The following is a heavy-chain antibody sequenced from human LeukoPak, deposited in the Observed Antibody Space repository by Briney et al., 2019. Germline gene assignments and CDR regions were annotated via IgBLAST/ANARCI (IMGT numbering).Heavy chain of an antibody. D-gene: IGHD3-10*01. Sequence: PSETLSLTCAVYGGSFSGYYWSWIRQPPGKGLEWIGEINHSGSTNYNPSLKSRVTISVDTSKNQFSLKLSSVTAADTAVYYCARNEEAGITMVRGVPPHFDYRGQGTLVNVSS. J-gene: IGHJ4*02. CDR2: INHSGST. CDR1: GGSFSGYY. V-gene: IGHV4-34*01. CDR3: ARNEEAGITMVRGVPPHFDY.